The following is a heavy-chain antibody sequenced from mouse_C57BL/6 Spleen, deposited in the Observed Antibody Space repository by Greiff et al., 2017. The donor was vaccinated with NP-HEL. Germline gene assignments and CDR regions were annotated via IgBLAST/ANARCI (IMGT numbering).Heavy chain of an antibody. CDR2: ISSGGSYT. CDR1: GFTFSSYG. D-gene: IGHD1-1*01. Sequence: EVQLVESGGDLVKPGGSLKLSCAASGFTFSSYGMSWVRQTPDKRLEWVATISSGGSYTYYPDSVKGRFTISRDNAKNTLYLQMSSLKSEDTAMYYCARLEGDYYGSSYGDYYAMDDWGQGASVTVAS. CDR3: ARLEGDYYGSSYGDYYAMDD. J-gene: IGHJ4*01. V-gene: IGHV5-6*01.